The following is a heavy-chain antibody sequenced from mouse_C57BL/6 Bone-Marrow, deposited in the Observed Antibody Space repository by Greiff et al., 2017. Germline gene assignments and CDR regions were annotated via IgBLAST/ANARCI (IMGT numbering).Heavy chain of an antibody. CDR1: GFNIKDDY. CDR3: TMVKATVVYVDY. V-gene: IGHV14-4*01. Sequence: VQLQQSGAELVRPGASVKLSCTASGFNIKDDYMHWVKQRPEQGLEWIGWIDPENGDTEYASKFQGKATITADTSSNTAYLQLSSLTSEDTAVYYCTMVKATVVYVDYWGQGTTLTVSS. J-gene: IGHJ2*01. CDR2: IDPENGDT. D-gene: IGHD1-1*01.